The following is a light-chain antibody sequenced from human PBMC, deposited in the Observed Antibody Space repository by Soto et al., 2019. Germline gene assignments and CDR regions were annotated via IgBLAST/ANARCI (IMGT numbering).Light chain of an antibody. J-gene: IGKJ2*02. V-gene: IGKV2-28*01. Sequence: DIVMTQSPLSLPVTPGEPASISCRSSQSLLHSNGYNYLDWYLQKPGQSPQLLIYLGSNRASGDPDRFSGSGSGREFTLKISRVEAEYVWGYYCLQALQTPCTFGQGTKLEIK. CDR3: LQALQTPCT. CDR1: QSLLHSNGYNY. CDR2: LGS.